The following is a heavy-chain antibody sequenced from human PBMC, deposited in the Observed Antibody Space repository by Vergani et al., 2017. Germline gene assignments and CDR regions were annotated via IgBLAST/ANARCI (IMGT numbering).Heavy chain of an antibody. D-gene: IGHD3-10*01. V-gene: IGHV3-11*01. CDR2: ISSSGSII. CDR3: AREQIGDYMDV. CDR1: GFSFNDYY. Sequence: QVQLVESGGGLVKPGGSLRLSCAASGFSFNDYYMSWIRRAPGKGLEWISYISSSGSIIYYANSVKGRFTISRDNAKNSLYLQMNSLRVEDTAVYYWAREQIGDYMDVWGKGTTVTVSS. J-gene: IGHJ6*03.